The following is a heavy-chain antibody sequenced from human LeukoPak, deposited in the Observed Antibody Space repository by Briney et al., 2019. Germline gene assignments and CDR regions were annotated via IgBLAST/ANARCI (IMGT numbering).Heavy chain of an antibody. CDR3: AREPSGWYVDY. CDR1: GFTFSDHS. Sequence: GGSLRLSCATSGFTFSDHSINWVRQAPGKGLEWVSYISGSSNYIYYADSVKGRFTISRDHAKNSVYLQMNGLRAEDTAVYFCAREPSGWYVDYWGQGTLVTVSS. V-gene: IGHV3-21*01. D-gene: IGHD6-19*01. CDR2: ISGSSNYI. J-gene: IGHJ4*02.